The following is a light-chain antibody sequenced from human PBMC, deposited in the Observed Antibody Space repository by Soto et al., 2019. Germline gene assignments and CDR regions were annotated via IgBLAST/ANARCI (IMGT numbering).Light chain of an antibody. V-gene: IGLV2-8*01. Sequence: QSALTQPPSASGSPGQSITISCTGTKXDIGVYDFVSWYQHHPGKAPRLIIYAVVQRPSGVPDRFSGSKSGNTASLTVSGLQAADEADYFCKSYAGSNTYVFGSGT. CDR1: KXDIGVYDF. J-gene: IGLJ1*01. CDR2: AVV. CDR3: KSYAGSNTYV.